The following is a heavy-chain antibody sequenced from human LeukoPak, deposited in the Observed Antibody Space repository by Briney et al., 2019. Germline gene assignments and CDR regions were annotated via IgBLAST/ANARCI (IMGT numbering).Heavy chain of an antibody. CDR3: ARGSLLWFGELLSYYYMDV. CDR1: GGTFSSYA. CDR2: IIPIFGTA. Sequence: SVKVSCEASGGTFSSYAISWVRQAPGQGLEWMGGIIPIFGTANYAQKFQGRVTITADKSTSTAYMELSSLRSEDTAVYYCARGSLLWFGELLSYYYMDVWGKGTTVTVSS. D-gene: IGHD3-10*01. V-gene: IGHV1-69*06. J-gene: IGHJ6*03.